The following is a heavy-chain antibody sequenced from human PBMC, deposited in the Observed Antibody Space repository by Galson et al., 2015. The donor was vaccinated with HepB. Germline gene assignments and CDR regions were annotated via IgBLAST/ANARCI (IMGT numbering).Heavy chain of an antibody. CDR2: IWYDGSNK. CDR1: GFTFSSYG. Sequence: SLRLSCAASGFTFSSYGMHWVRQAPGKGLEWVAVIWYDGSNKYYADSVKGRFTISRDNSKNTLYLQMNSLRAEDTAVYYCARDMVQGQDYYYYYYMDVWGKGTTVTVSS. CDR3: ARDMVQGQDYYYYYYMDV. D-gene: IGHD3-10*01. J-gene: IGHJ6*03. V-gene: IGHV3-33*01.